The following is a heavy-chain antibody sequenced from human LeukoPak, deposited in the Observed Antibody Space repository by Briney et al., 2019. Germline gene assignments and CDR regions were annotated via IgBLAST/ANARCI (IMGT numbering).Heavy chain of an antibody. J-gene: IGHJ4*02. V-gene: IGHV4-61*08. Sequence: SETLSLTCTVSGGSISSGDYYWSWIRQPPGKGLEWIGYIYYSGSTNYNPSLKSRVTISVDTSKNQFSLKLSSVTAADTAVYYCARDHSSSGWYYFDYWGRGTLVTVSS. D-gene: IGHD6-19*01. CDR1: GGSISSGDYY. CDR3: ARDHSSSGWYYFDY. CDR2: IYYSGST.